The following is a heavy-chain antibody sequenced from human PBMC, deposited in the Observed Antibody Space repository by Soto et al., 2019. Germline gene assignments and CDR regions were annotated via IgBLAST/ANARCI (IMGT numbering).Heavy chain of an antibody. CDR1: GFTFANAW. CDR2: IKSKNDGETT. J-gene: IGHJ4*02. V-gene: IGHV3-15*07. D-gene: IGHD6-13*01. CDR3: ASPERWAPAARGY. Sequence: VQLVESGGGSVEPGGSLRLSCATAGFTFANAWMNWIRQAPGRGLEWVGRIKSKNDGETTDYAAAVKGRFTISRDDAERTVYLEMASLKSEDTAVYYCASPERWAPAARGYGGQGALVTVSS.